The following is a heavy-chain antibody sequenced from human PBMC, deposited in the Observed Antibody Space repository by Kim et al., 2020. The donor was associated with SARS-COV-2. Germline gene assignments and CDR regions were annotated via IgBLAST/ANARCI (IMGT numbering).Heavy chain of an antibody. D-gene: IGHD4-17*01. CDR3: ARAGRTTVVTYYFDY. V-gene: IGHV4-59*01. J-gene: IGHJ4*02. Sequence: PSLESRVTISVDTSKTQFSLKLSSVTAADTAVYYCARAGRTTVVTYYFDYWGQGTLVTVSS.